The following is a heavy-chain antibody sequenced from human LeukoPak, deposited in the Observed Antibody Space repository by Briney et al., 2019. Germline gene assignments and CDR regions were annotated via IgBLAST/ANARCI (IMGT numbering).Heavy chain of an antibody. CDR3: ARHLTYGDSRHFDY. D-gene: IGHD4-17*01. CDR1: GGTFSSYA. CDR2: IIPIFGTA. Sequence: SVKVSCKASGGTFSSYAISWVRQAPGQGLEWMGGIIPIFGTANYAQKFQGRVTITTDESTSTAYMELSSLRSEDTAVYYCARHLTYGDSRHFDYWGQGTLVTVSS. V-gene: IGHV1-69*05. J-gene: IGHJ4*02.